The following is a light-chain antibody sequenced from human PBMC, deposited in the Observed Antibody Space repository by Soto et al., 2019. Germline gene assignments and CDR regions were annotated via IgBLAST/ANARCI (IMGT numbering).Light chain of an antibody. CDR2: CAS. J-gene: IGKJ2*01. V-gene: IGKV3-15*01. CDR1: QSVSSN. CDR3: QQYNNWPYT. Sequence: EIVMTQSPATLSVSPGERATLSCRASQSVSSNLAWYQQKPVQAPRLLIYCASTRATGIPARFSGSGSGTDFTLTISSLQSEDFAVYYCQQYNNWPYTFGQGTKLEIK.